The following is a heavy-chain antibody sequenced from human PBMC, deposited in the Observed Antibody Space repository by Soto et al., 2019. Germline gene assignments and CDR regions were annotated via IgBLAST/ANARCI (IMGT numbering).Heavy chain of an antibody. J-gene: IGHJ6*02. CDR1: GYTLTELS. V-gene: IGHV1-24*01. CDR3: ATYSPLGYSGYDWGFDYYYGMDV. CDR2: FDPEDGET. D-gene: IGHD5-12*01. Sequence: ASVKVSCKVSGYTLTELSMHWVRQAPGKGLEWMGGFDPEDGETIYAQKFQGRVTMTEDTSTDTAYMELSSLRSGDTAVYYCATYSPLGYSGYDWGFDYYYGMDVWGQGTTVTVSS.